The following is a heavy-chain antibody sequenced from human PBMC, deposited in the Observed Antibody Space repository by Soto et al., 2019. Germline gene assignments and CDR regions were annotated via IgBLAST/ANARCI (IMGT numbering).Heavy chain of an antibody. D-gene: IGHD2-2*02. CDR2: ISGSGGST. CDR3: AKGGYCSSTSCYTFLYYYYGMDV. V-gene: IGHV3-23*01. J-gene: IGHJ6*02. CDR1: GFTFSSYA. Sequence: PGGSLRLSCAASGFTFSSYAMSWVRQAPGKGLEWVSAISGSGGSTYYADSVRGRFTISRDNSKNTLYLQMNSLRAEDTAVYYCAKGGYCSSTSCYTFLYYYYGMDVWGQGTMVTVSS.